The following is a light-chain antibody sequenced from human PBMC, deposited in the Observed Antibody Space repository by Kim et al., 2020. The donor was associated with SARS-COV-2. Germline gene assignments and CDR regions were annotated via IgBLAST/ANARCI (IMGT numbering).Light chain of an antibody. CDR1: STNVGFYTY. CDR3: SSFGISGV. J-gene: IGLJ3*02. Sequence: PGHSIAISCPETSTNVGFYTYVSWYQQHPGEAPKLIIYAVTERPSGVSSRFSGSKSGNTASLTISGLQAEDEADYYCSSFGISGVFGGGTQLTVL. V-gene: IGLV2-14*03. CDR2: AVT.